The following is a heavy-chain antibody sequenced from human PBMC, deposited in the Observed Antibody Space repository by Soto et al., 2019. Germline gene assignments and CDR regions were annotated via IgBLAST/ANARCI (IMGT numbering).Heavy chain of an antibody. Sequence: TGGSLRLSCAASGFTFSSYWMHWVRQAPGKGLVWVSRINSDGSSTSYADSVKGRFTISRDNAKNTLYLQMNSLRAEDTAVYYCARDRTTVANDYYYYYGMDVWGQGTTVTVSS. V-gene: IGHV3-74*01. CDR2: INSDGSST. CDR3: ARDRTTVANDYYYYYGMDV. J-gene: IGHJ6*02. CDR1: GFTFSSYW. D-gene: IGHD4-17*01.